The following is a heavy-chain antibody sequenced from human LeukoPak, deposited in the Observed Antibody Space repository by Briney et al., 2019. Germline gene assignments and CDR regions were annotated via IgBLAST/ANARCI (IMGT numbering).Heavy chain of an antibody. CDR1: GYTFTSNG. V-gene: IGHV1-18*01. J-gene: IGHJ3*02. CDR3: AREGTDYDFWSGYLDAFDI. D-gene: IGHD3-3*01. Sequence: ASVKVSCKASGYTFTSNGISWVRQAPGRGLEWMGWISAYNGNTNYAQKLQGRVTMTTDTSTSTAYMELRSLRSDDTAVYYCAREGTDYDFWSGYLDAFDIWGQGTMVTVSS. CDR2: ISAYNGNT.